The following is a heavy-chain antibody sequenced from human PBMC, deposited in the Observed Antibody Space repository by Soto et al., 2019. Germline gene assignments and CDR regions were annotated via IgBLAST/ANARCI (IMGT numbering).Heavy chain of an antibody. V-gene: IGHV1-2*02. CDR3: ARSLLDEYSSSWRSAYYGMDV. CDR1: GFTFSAYY. Sequence: QVQLVQSGAEVKKPGASVKVSCKASGFTFSAYYIYLVRPAPGQGLEWIGWINPNSGGTNNAQKFQGRVTMKRDTSTSTVYMELSALISDDTAVYFCARSLLDEYSSSWRSAYYGMDVWGQGTTVTVSS. D-gene: IGHD2-2*01. CDR2: INPNSGGT. J-gene: IGHJ6*02.